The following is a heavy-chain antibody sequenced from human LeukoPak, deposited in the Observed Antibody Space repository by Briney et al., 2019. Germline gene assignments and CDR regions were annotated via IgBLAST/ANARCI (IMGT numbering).Heavy chain of an antibody. V-gene: IGHV1-46*01. Sequence: ASVKVSCKAFGYTFTSNYMHWVRQAPGQGPEWMGVISPSGGSTTYAQKLQGRVTMTTDTSTSTAYMELRSLRSDDTAVYYCARLYSSSSYNWFDPWGQGTLVTVSS. CDR3: ARLYSSSSYNWFDP. CDR1: GYTFTSNY. CDR2: ISPSGGST. J-gene: IGHJ5*02. D-gene: IGHD6-13*01.